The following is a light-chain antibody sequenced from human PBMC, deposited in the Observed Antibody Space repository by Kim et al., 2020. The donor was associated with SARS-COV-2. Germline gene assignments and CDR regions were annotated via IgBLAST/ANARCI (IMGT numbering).Light chain of an antibody. V-gene: IGLV1-51*01. Sequence: QKVAISCSGSSSNIGNNSVSWYQQLPGTAPKLLIYDNNKRPSGIPDRFSGSKSGTSATLGITGLQTGDEADYYCGTWDSSLSAGVFGGGTKLTVL. CDR2: DNN. J-gene: IGLJ3*02. CDR3: GTWDSSLSAGV. CDR1: SSNIGNNS.